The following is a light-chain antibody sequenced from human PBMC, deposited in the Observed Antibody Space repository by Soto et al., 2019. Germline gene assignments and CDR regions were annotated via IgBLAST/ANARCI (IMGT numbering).Light chain of an antibody. J-gene: IGLJ3*02. Sequence: QSVLTQPASVSGSPGQSITISCTGTSSDVGGYNYVSWYQQHPGKAPKLMIYEVTNRPSGVSNRFSGSKSGITASLTISGLQAEDEADYYCSSYTSSSTLNWVFGGGTKLTVL. V-gene: IGLV2-14*01. CDR1: SSDVGGYNY. CDR3: SSYTSSSTLNWV. CDR2: EVT.